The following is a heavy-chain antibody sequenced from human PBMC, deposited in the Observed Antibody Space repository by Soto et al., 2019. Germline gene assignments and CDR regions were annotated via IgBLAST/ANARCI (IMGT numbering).Heavy chain of an antibody. CDR1: GYTLTTYG. Sequence: ASVKVSCKAAGYTLTTYGVSWVRQAPGQGLEWVGWISAYNDHTNYAQKFQGRVTITTDTSASTAYMELSSLRSDDTAVYYCARDLGGWPDYWGQGTLVTVSS. CDR2: ISAYNDHT. V-gene: IGHV1-18*01. J-gene: IGHJ4*02. CDR3: ARDLGGWPDY. D-gene: IGHD2-15*01.